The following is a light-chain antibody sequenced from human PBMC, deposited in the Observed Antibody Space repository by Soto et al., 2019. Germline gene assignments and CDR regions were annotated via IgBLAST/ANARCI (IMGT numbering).Light chain of an antibody. Sequence: IVLTQSPGTLSLSPGERVTLSCRASQSVSGSYLAWYQQKPGQAPRLLIYGASSRATGIPARFSGSGSGTDFTLTISSLEPEDFAVYYCQQRSNWPRLTFGGGTKVDI. V-gene: IGKV3D-20*02. CDR2: GAS. CDR1: QSVSGSY. J-gene: IGKJ4*01. CDR3: QQRSNWPRLT.